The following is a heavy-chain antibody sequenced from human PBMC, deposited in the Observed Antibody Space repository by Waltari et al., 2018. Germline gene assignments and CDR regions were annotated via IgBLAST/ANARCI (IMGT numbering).Heavy chain of an antibody. V-gene: IGHV3-15*01. CDR1: GLPFSSAW. CDR2: SKGKTDAETT. D-gene: IGHD3-10*01. J-gene: IGHJ4*02. CDR3: TTVYYGSGNYYNAEV. Sequence: EVQLVESGGGLVKPGGSLRLSCTASGLPFSSAWMMWVHQAPGKGLGWVTGSKGKTDAETTEYAVPVKGRFTIARGDSKNTLYRHMNSLETDDTAVYYCTTVYYGSGNYYNAEVWGQGTLVTVSS.